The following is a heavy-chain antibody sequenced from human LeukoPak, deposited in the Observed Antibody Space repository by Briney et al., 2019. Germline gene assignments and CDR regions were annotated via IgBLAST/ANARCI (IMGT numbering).Heavy chain of an antibody. CDR2: LYPGGST. Sequence: PGGSLRLSCAASGIIVSNNYIAWVRQAPGKGLEWVSVLYPGGSTYYPDSVKGRFTFSRDNSKNTLYLQMTSLRAEDTAVYYCARSIQLDPWGAFDIWGQGTMVTVSS. J-gene: IGHJ3*02. D-gene: IGHD1-1*01. V-gene: IGHV3-53*01. CDR1: GIIVSNNY. CDR3: ARSIQLDPWGAFDI.